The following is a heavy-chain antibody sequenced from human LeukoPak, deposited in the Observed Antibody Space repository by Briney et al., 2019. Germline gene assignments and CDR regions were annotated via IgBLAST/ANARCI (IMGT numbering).Heavy chain of an antibody. D-gene: IGHD4-11*01. CDR1: GGSISSYY. CDR2: IYTSGST. CDR3: ARRERTTPFDY. Sequence: PSETLSLTCTVSGGSISSYYWSWIRQPAGKGLEWIGRIYTSGSTYYNPSLKSRVTISVDTSKNQFSLKLSSVTAADTAVYYCARRERTTPFDYWGHGTLVTVSS. J-gene: IGHJ4*01. V-gene: IGHV4-4*07.